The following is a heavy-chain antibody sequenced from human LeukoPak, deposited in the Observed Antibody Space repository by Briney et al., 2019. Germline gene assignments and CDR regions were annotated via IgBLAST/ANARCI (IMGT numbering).Heavy chain of an antibody. CDR1: GFTFSDYY. CDR2: ISGSGGST. Sequence: PGGSLRLPCAASGFTFSDYYMSWVRQAPGKGLEWVSAISGSGGSTYYADSVKGRFTISRDNSKNTLYLQMNSLRAEDTAVYYCAKKAGSSSWYHPFDYWGQGTLVTVSS. CDR3: AKKAGSSSWYHPFDY. D-gene: IGHD6-13*01. V-gene: IGHV3-23*01. J-gene: IGHJ4*02.